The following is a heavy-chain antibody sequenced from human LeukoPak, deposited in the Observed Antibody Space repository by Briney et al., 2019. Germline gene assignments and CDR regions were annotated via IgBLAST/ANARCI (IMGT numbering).Heavy chain of an antibody. Sequence: SETLSLACTVSGGSISSGDYYWSWIRLPPGEGLEWIGYIYYSGSTSYNPSLKSRVTISVDTSKNQFSLKLSSVTAADTAVYYCARDLKQQLESYYYYGMDVWGQGTTVTVSS. D-gene: IGHD6-13*01. J-gene: IGHJ6*02. CDR3: ARDLKQQLESYYYYGMDV. V-gene: IGHV4-30-4*01. CDR1: GGSISSGDYY. CDR2: IYYSGST.